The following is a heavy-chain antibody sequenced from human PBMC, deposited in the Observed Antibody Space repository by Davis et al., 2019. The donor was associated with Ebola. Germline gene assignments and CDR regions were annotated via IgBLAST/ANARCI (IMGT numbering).Heavy chain of an antibody. CDR3: ARRGSGWYSYFDY. V-gene: IGHV4-31*03. J-gene: IGHJ4*02. CDR1: GGSISSGGYY. D-gene: IGHD6-19*01. CDR2: IYYSGST. Sequence: SETLSLTCTVSGGSISSGGYYWSWIRQHPGKGLEWIGYIYYSGSTYYNPSLKSRVTISVDTSKNQFSLKLSSVSAADTAVYYCARRGSGWYSYFDYWGQGTLVTVSS.